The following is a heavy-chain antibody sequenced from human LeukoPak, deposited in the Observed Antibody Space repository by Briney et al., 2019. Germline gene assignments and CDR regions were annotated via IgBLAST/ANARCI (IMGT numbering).Heavy chain of an antibody. CDR1: GGSISPNY. D-gene: IGHD3-3*01. V-gene: IGHV4-59*01. CDR2: IYYSGSS. Sequence: SETLSLTCIVSGGSISPNYWTWIRQSPGKGLEWIGYIYYSGSSDYNPSLKSRVTFSLDSSKNQFSLNLTSVTAADTAVYYCARWRLSDYTFWSGYKELDYWGQGTLVTVSS. J-gene: IGHJ4*02. CDR3: ARWRLSDYTFWSGYKELDY.